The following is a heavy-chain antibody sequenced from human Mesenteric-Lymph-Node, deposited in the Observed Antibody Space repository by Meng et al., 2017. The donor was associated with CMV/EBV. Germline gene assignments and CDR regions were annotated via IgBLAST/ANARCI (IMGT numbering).Heavy chain of an antibody. CDR3: ASGGSWFDP. Sequence: SETLSLTCTVSGGSISSSSSYWGCIRQPPGKGLEWIGYMDYSGSTNYNPSLKSRVTISADTSKNQLSLRLTSVTAADTAVYYCASGGSWFDPWGQGTLVTVSS. V-gene: IGHV4-61*05. J-gene: IGHJ5*02. CDR1: GGSISSSSSY. D-gene: IGHD3-10*01. CDR2: MDYSGST.